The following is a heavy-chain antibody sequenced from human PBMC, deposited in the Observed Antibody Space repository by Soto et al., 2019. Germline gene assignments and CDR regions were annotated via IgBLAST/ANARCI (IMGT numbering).Heavy chain of an antibody. Sequence: GESLKISCKASGYKFTTFWLNWVRQTPGKGLEWLGRIDPTDSFTNYSPPFEGHVTISVDRSISTAYLQWNSLQAPDTAIYYCARPASGGSRDAFFVWGQETTVTVSS. CDR2: IDPTDSFT. D-gene: IGHD2-15*01. CDR3: ARPASGGSRDAFFV. J-gene: IGHJ3*01. V-gene: IGHV5-10-1*01. CDR1: GYKFTTFW.